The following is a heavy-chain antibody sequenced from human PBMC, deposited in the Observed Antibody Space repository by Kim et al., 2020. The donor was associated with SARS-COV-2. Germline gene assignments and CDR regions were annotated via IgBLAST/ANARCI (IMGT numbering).Heavy chain of an antibody. CDR3: ATLGYCSSTSCYNTKYWYFDL. J-gene: IGHJ2*01. CDR1: GGSISSSSYY. V-gene: IGHV4-39*01. D-gene: IGHD2-2*01. CDR2: IYYSGST. Sequence: SETLSLTCTVSGGSISSSSYYWGWIRQPPGKGLEWIGSIYYSGSTYYNPSLKSRVTISVDTSKNQFSLKLSSVTAADTAVYYCATLGYCSSTSCYNTKYWYFDLWGRGTLVTVSS.